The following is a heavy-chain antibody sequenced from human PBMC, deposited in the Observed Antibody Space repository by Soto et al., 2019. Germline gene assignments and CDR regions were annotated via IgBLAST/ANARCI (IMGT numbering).Heavy chain of an antibody. D-gene: IGHD6-19*01. V-gene: IGHV1-18*01. Sequence: QVQLVQSGAEVRKPGASIKVSCKGYGYTFSSYGISWVRQASGQVIEWMGWINAYNGNTNYAQKLQGRVTMTTDTSTSTAYMELRSLRSDDTAVYYCAREAVSGRTGFDYWGQGTLVTVSS. CDR3: AREAVSGRTGFDY. J-gene: IGHJ4*02. CDR2: INAYNGNT. CDR1: GYTFSSYG.